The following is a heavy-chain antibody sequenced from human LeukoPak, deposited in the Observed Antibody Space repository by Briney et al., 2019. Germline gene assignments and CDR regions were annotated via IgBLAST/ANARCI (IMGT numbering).Heavy chain of an antibody. J-gene: IGHJ4*02. CDR2: IKSKTDGGTT. D-gene: IGHD2-8*01. CDR3: TTTLGYCTNGVCGGY. V-gene: IGHV3-15*01. Sequence: GGSLRLSCAASGFTFSNAWMSWVRQAPGKGLEWVGRIKSKTDGGTTDYAAPVKGRFTISRDDSKNTLYLQMNSLKTEDTAVYYCTTTLGYCTNGVCGGYWGQGTLVTVSS. CDR1: GFTFSNAW.